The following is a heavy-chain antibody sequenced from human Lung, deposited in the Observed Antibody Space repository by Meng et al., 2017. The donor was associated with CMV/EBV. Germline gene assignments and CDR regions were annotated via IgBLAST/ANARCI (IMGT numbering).Heavy chain of an antibody. J-gene: IGHJ6*02. CDR3: ARDWNVVVPAATYYYYGMDV. Sequence: GESLKISCAASGFTFSSYAMHWVRQAPGKGLEWVAVISYDGSNKYYADFVKGRFTISRDNSKNTLYLQMNSLRAEDTAVYYCARDWNVVVPAATYYYYGMDVWXQVTXVTVYS. V-gene: IGHV3-30-3*01. CDR1: GFTFSSYA. D-gene: IGHD2-2*01. CDR2: ISYDGSNK.